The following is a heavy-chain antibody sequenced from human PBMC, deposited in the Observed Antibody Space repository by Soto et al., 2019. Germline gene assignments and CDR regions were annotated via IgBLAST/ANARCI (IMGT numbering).Heavy chain of an antibody. CDR3: ARGLILWFGELSRRGGYYYYMDV. CDR2: INDSGNI. CDR1: GGSFSGYQ. V-gene: IGHV4-34*01. Sequence: QVQLQQWGAGLLKPSETLSLTCAVYGGSFSGYQWSWIRQTTGKGLEWIGEINDSGNINYNPSLKSRVPILLDTPKKQISLKLSSVTAADSAVYYCARGLILWFGELSRRGGYYYYMDVWGKGTTVTVSS. D-gene: IGHD3-10*01. J-gene: IGHJ6*03.